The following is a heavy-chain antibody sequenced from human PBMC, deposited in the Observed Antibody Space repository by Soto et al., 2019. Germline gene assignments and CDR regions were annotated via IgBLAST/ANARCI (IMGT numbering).Heavy chain of an antibody. CDR3: ARPSIYGDSPRYYYYIDV. CDR2: IHYSGNM. D-gene: IGHD4-17*01. CDR1: GGSISSSSYY. V-gene: IGHV4-39*01. J-gene: IGHJ6*03. Sequence: SETLSLTCTVSGGSISSSSYYWGWIRQPPGKGLEWIGSIHYSGNMYYNPSLKSRVTISVDTSKNQFSLKLSSVTAADTAVYYCARPSIYGDSPRYYYYIDVWGKGTTVTVSS.